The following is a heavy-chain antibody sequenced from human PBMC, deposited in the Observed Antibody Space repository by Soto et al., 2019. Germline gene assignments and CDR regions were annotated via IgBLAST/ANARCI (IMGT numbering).Heavy chain of an antibody. D-gene: IGHD2-15*01. V-gene: IGHV4-31*03. Sequence: SETLSLTCTVSGGSISSGGYYWSWIRQHPGKGLEWIGYIYYSGSTYYNPSLKSRVTISVDTSKNQFSLKLRSVTAADTAVYNCARVRVDCSGGSCYLSDFDYWGQGTLVTVSS. CDR1: GGSISSGGYY. J-gene: IGHJ4*02. CDR3: ARVRVDCSGGSCYLSDFDY. CDR2: IYYSGST.